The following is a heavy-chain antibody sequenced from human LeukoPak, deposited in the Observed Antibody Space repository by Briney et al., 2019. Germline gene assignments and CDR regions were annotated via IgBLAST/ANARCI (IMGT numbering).Heavy chain of an antibody. CDR2: IYDSGST. J-gene: IGHJ4*02. D-gene: IGHD1-26*01. CDR3: ARGSYSVDY. V-gene: IGHV4-59*01. CDR1: GGSISGYY. Sequence: PSETLSLTCTVSGGSISGYYWSWIRQPPGKGLEWIGYIYDSGSTKYNPSLKSRVTISVDTSKNQLSLKLSSVTAADTAVYYCARGSYSVDYWGQGTLVTVSS.